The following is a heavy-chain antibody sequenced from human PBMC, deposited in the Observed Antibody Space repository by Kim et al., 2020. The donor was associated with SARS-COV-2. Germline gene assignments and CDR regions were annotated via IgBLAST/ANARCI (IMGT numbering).Heavy chain of an antibody. V-gene: IGHV4-59*09. Sequence: NPSLKSRVTISVDTSKNQCSLKLSSVTAADTAVYYCARGTRSYYYDGMDVWGQGTTVTVSS. J-gene: IGHJ6*02. CDR3: ARGTRSYYYDGMDV.